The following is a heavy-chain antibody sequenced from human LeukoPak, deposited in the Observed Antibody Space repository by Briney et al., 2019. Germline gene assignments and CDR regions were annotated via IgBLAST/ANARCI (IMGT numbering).Heavy chain of an antibody. D-gene: IGHD2-2*01. J-gene: IGHJ4*02. CDR1: GGSISSSSYY. CDR2: IYYSGST. V-gene: IGHV4-39*07. Sequence: PSETLSLTCTVSGGSISSSSYYWGWIRQPSGKGLEWIGSIYYSGSTYYNPSLKSRVTISVDTSKNQFSLKLSSVTAADTAVYYCARDYCSSTSCYVFDYWGQGTLVTVSS. CDR3: ARDYCSSTSCYVFDY.